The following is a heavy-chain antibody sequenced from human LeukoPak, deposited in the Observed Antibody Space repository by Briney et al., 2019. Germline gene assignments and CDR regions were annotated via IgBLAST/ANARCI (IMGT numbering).Heavy chain of an antibody. J-gene: IGHJ4*02. V-gene: IGHV1-18*01. Sequence: APVKVFCKASGYTFTSYGISWVRQAPGQGLEWMGWISAYNGNTNYAQKLQGRVTMTTDTSTSTAYMELRSLRSDDTAVYYCATLWGGATTPFFDYWGQGTLVTVSS. CDR1: GYTFTSYG. D-gene: IGHD1-26*01. CDR3: ATLWGGATTPFFDY. CDR2: ISAYNGNT.